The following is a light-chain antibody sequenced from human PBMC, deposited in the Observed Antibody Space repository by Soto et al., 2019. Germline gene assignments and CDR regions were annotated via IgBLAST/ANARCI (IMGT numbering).Light chain of an antibody. CDR3: MQALQTPWT. V-gene: IGKV2-28*01. CDR2: LGS. CDR1: QSLLHSNGYNY. Sequence: DIVMTQSPLSLPVTPGEPASISCRSSQSLLHSNGYNYLDWYLQKPGQSPQLLIYLGSNRASGVTDRFSGSGSGTDFTLKISRVEAEDVGVYYCMQALQTPWTVGGGTNLDIK. J-gene: IGKJ4*01.